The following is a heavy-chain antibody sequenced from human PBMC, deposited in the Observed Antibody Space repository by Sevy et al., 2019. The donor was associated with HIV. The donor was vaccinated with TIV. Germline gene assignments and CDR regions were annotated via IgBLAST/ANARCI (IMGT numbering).Heavy chain of an antibody. CDR1: GYTFTSYD. CDR2: MNPNSGNT. V-gene: IGHV1-8*01. Sequence: ASVKVSCKASGYTFTSYDINWVRQATGQGLEWMGWMNPNSGNTGYAQKFQGRVTMTRNTSIGTAYMELSSLRSEDTAVYYCARGGFPSGDTDYWGQGTLVTVSS. CDR3: ARGGFPSGDTDY. D-gene: IGHD2-15*01. J-gene: IGHJ4*02.